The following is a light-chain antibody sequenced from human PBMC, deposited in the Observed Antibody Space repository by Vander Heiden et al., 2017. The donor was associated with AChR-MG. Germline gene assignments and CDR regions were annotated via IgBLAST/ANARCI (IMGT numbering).Light chain of an antibody. CDR2: AAS. V-gene: IGKV1-39*01. Sequence: DIQMTQSPSSLSASVGDRVTITCRASQSISSYLNWYQQKPGKAPKLLIYAASSLQSGVPSRFSGSGSGTDFTLTISSLQPEDFATYYCQQGFFFGPRTKVDIK. CDR1: QSISSY. J-gene: IGKJ3*01. CDR3: QQGFF.